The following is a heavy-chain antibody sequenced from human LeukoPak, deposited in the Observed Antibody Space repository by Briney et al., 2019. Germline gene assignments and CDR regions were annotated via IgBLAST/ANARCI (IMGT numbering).Heavy chain of an antibody. J-gene: IGHJ4*02. CDR2: INHSGST. D-gene: IGHD6-19*01. Sequence: PSETLSLTCAVYGGSFSGYYWSWIRQPPGKGLEWIGEINHSGSTNYNPSLKSRVTISVDTSKNQFSLKLSSVTPEDTAVYYCARSSGGGYFDYWGQGTLVTVSS. CDR1: GGSFSGYY. CDR3: ARSSGGGYFDY. V-gene: IGHV4-34*01.